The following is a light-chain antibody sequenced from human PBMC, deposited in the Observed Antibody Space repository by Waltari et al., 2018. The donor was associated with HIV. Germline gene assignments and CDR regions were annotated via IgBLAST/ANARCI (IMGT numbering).Light chain of an antibody. CDR2: GAS. J-gene: IGKJ4*01. CDR1: QSVDSSY. CDR3: QQYNSSPFT. V-gene: IGKV3-20*01. Sequence: IVLTQSPGTLSLSPGERATLSCRASQSVDSSYLAWYQQKPGQAPRLLIYGASSRATCIPDRFTGSGSGTDFTLSISRLDPEDFALYYCQQYNSSPFTFGGGTRVEIK.